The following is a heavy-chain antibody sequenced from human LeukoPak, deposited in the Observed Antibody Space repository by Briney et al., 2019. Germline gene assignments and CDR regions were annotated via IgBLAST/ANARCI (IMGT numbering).Heavy chain of an antibody. J-gene: IGHJ6*02. V-gene: IGHV4-34*01. CDR1: GGSFSGYY. CDR3: ARFRRYYDSSGYYSAYYYGMDV. D-gene: IGHD3-22*01. CDR2: INHSGST. Sequence: SETLSLTCAVYGGSFSGYYWSWIRQPPGRGLEWIGEINHSGSTNYNPSLKSRVTISVDTSKNQFSLKLSSVTAADTAVYYCARFRRYYDSSGYYSAYYYGMDVWGQGTTVTVSS.